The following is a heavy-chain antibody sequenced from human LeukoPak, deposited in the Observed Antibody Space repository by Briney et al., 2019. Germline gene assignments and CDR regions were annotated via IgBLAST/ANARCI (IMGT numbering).Heavy chain of an antibody. V-gene: IGHV5-51*01. D-gene: IGHD6-6*01. Sequence: GESLKISCKGSGYNFTNYFIGWVRQMPGKDLEWMGLIYPGDSDTTYSPSFQGQVTFSADKSISTAYLQWSSLKASDTAMYYCAGPGAARSDYYYYMDVWGKGTTVTVSS. J-gene: IGHJ6*03. CDR1: GYNFTNYF. CDR2: IYPGDSDT. CDR3: AGPGAARSDYYYYMDV.